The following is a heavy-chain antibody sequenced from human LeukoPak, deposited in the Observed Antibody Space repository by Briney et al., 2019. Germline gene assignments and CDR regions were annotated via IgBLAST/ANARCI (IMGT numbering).Heavy chain of an antibody. CDR1: GFTFSSYA. V-gene: IGHV3-23*01. J-gene: IGHJ3*02. D-gene: IGHD1-26*01. CDR2: ISGSGGST. CDR3: ARGGGSYYSTHDAFDI. Sequence: AGGSLRLSCAASGFTFSSYAMSWVRQAPGKGLEWVSAISGSGGSTYYADSVKGRFTISRDNAKNSLYLQMNSLGAEDTAVYYCARGGGSYYSTHDAFDIWGQGTMVTVSS.